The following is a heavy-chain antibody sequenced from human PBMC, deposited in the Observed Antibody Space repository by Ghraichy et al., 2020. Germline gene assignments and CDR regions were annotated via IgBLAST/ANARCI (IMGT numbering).Heavy chain of an antibody. CDR2: ISSNSSTI. D-gene: IGHD6-19*01. Sequence: GGSLRLSCAASGFTFSSYSMNWVRQAPGKGLEWVSYISSNSSTIYYADSVKGRFTISRDNAKNSLYLQMNSLRAEDTAVYYCARDHRWLDLSEYYYGMDVWGQGTTVTVSS. V-gene: IGHV3-48*01. CDR3: ARDHRWLDLSEYYYGMDV. J-gene: IGHJ6*02. CDR1: GFTFSSYS.